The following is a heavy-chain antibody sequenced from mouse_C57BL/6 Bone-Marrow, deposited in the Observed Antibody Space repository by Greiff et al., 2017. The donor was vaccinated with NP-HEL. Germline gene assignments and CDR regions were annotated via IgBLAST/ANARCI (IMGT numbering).Heavy chain of an antibody. CDR2: ISSGSSTI. D-gene: IGHD2-5*01. Sequence: VQLKESGGGLVKPGGSLKLSCAASGFTFSDYGMHWVRQAPEKGLEWVAYISSGSSTIYYADTVKGRFTISRDNAKNTLFLQMTSLRSEDTAMYYCARSYYSNPYAMDYWGQGTSVTVSS. CDR3: ARSYYSNPYAMDY. CDR1: GFTFSDYG. J-gene: IGHJ4*01. V-gene: IGHV5-17*01.